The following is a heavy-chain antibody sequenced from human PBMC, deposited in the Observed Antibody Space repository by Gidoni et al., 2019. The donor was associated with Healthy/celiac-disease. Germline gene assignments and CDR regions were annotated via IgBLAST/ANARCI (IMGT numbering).Heavy chain of an antibody. V-gene: IGHV4-39*01. CDR3: ARPMPGTWLFDY. D-gene: IGHD6-19*01. Sequence: QLQLQESGPGLVKPSATLSLTCSVSGRSISSSSSYWGWIRQPPGKGLEWIGSIYYSGSTYYNPSLKSRVTISVDTSKNQFSLKLSSVTAADTAVYYCARPMPGTWLFDYWGQGTLVTVSS. CDR1: GRSISSSSSY. J-gene: IGHJ4*02. CDR2: IYYSGST.